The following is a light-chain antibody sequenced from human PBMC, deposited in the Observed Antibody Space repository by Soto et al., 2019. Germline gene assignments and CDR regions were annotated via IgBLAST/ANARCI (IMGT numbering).Light chain of an antibody. V-gene: IGKV3-20*01. CDR2: GSS. CDR3: PQYGSSPWT. CDR1: QSVSSIY. Sequence: EIVLTQSPGTLSLSPGERATLACRASQSVSSIYLAWYQHNPGQAPRLLIYGSSSRATVITDRFSGSGSGTDFTLTLSSLEPEASAVYYCPQYGSSPWTFGQRTKVEIK. J-gene: IGKJ1*01.